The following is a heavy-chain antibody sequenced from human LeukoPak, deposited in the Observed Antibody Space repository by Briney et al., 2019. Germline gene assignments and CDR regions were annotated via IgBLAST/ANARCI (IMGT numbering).Heavy chain of an antibody. CDR1: GFTFSSYG. CDR3: AKDRSSSFDY. CDR2: ISYDGSNK. Sequence: GRSLRLSCAASGFTFSSYGMHWVRQAPGEGLEWVAVISYDGSNKYYADSVKGRFTISRDNSKNTLYLQMNSLRAEDTAVYYCAKDRSSSFDYWGQGTLVTVSS. D-gene: IGHD6-6*01. V-gene: IGHV3-30*18. J-gene: IGHJ4*02.